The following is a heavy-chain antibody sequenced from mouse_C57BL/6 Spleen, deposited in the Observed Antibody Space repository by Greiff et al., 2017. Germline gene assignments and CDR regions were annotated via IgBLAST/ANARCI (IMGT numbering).Heavy chain of an antibody. CDR1: GYSITSGYY. Sequence: EVKLEESGPGLVKPSQSLSLTCSVTGYSITSGYYWNWIRQFPGNKLEWMGYISYDGSNNYNPSLKNRISITRDTSKNQFFLKLNSVPSEDTATYYCARGYYGSSDWYFDVWGTGTTVTVSS. CDR2: ISYDGSN. V-gene: IGHV3-6*01. J-gene: IGHJ1*03. D-gene: IGHD1-1*01. CDR3: ARGYYGSSDWYFDV.